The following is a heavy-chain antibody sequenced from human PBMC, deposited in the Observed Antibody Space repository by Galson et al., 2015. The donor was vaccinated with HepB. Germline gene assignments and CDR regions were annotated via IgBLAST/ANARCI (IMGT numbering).Heavy chain of an antibody. Sequence: LRLSCAASGFTFSSYSMNWVRQAPGKGLEWVSSISSSSSYIYYADSVKGRFTISRDNAKNSLYLQMNSLRAEDTAVYYCARALNSLDYGDYTPRHLDAFDIWGQGTMVTVSS. D-gene: IGHD4-17*01. CDR2: ISSSSSYI. J-gene: IGHJ3*02. V-gene: IGHV3-21*01. CDR3: ARALNSLDYGDYTPRHLDAFDI. CDR1: GFTFSSYS.